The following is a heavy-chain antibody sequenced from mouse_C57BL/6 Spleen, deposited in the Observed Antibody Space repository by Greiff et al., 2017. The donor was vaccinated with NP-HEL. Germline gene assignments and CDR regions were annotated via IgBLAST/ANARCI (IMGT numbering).Heavy chain of an antibody. V-gene: IGHV1-54*01. D-gene: IGHD2-3*01. Sequence: VQLQQSGAELVRPGTSVKVSCKASGYAFTNYLIEWVKQRPGQGLEWIGVINPGSGGTNYNEKFKGKATLTADKSSSTAYMQLSSLTSEDSAVYFCASFDGYYVRFAYWGQGTLVTVS. CDR2: INPGSGGT. CDR1: GYAFTNYL. J-gene: IGHJ3*01. CDR3: ASFDGYYVRFAY.